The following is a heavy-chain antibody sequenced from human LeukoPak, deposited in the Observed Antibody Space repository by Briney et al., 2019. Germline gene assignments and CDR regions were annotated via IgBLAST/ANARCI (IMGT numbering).Heavy chain of an antibody. CDR1: GSTFNSFA. Sequence: GGSLRLSRAASGSTFNSFAMNWVRQAPGKGLEWVSSISGSDGTSHYADFVKGRFTISRDNSKNTLYLQMNSLRAEDTAAYYCAKSLGVGGYTRYKGFDQWGQGTLVVVSS. CDR3: AKSLGVGGYTRYKGFDQ. D-gene: IGHD3-16*02. CDR2: ISGSDGTS. V-gene: IGHV3-23*01. J-gene: IGHJ4*02.